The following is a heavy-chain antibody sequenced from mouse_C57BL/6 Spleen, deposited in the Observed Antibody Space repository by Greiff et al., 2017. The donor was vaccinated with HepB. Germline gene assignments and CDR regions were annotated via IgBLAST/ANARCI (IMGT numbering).Heavy chain of an antibody. Sequence: VMLVESGPGLVQPSQSLSITCTVSGFSLTSYGVHWVRQSPGKGLEWLGVIWSGGSTDYNAAFISRLSISKDNSKSQVFFKMNSLQADDTAIYYCARKEYGNYNWFAYWGQGTLVTVSA. J-gene: IGHJ3*01. CDR3: ARKEYGNYNWFAY. V-gene: IGHV2-2*01. D-gene: IGHD2-1*01. CDR2: IWSGGST. CDR1: GFSLTSYG.